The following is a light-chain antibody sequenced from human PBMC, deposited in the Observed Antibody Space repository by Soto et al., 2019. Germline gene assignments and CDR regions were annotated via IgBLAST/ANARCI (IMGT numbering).Light chain of an antibody. J-gene: IGLJ3*02. V-gene: IGLV4-69*01. CDR1: SGHSSYA. CDR3: QTWGTCNWV. CDR2: LNSDGSH. Sequence: QLVLTQSPSASASLGASVKLTCTLSSGHSSYAIAWHQQQPEKGPRYLMKLNSDGSHSKGDGIPDRFSGSSSGAERYLTISSLQSEDEADYYCQTWGTCNWVFGGGTKVTVL.